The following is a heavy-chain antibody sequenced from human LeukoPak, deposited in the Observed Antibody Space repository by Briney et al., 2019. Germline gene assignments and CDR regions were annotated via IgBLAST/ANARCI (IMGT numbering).Heavy chain of an antibody. CDR2: MSYEGTNK. Sequence: GRSLRLSCTASGFTFSSYGMHWVRQAPGKGLEWVAVMSYEGTNKYYADSVKGRFTISRDNSKSTLYLQMNSLRDEDTAVYYCAKDRHYDFWSGYQMDVWGRGTTVIVSS. V-gene: IGHV3-30*18. J-gene: IGHJ6*02. D-gene: IGHD3-3*01. CDR3: AKDRHYDFWSGYQMDV. CDR1: GFTFSSYG.